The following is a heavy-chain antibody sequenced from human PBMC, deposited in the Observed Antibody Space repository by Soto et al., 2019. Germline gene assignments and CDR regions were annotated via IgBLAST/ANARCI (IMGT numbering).Heavy chain of an antibody. CDR2: IYNSGST. Sequence: QVQLQESGPGLVKPSQTLSLTCSVSGDSISSGGYYWSWIRQHPGKGLEWIGYIYNSGSTYYNPSLKSRVTISVDTSKNQFSLKLSSVTAADTDVYYCARGRGNGYYYVDYWGQGTLVTVSS. D-gene: IGHD3-22*01. J-gene: IGHJ4*02. CDR1: GDSISSGGYY. V-gene: IGHV4-31*03. CDR3: ARGRGNGYYYVDY.